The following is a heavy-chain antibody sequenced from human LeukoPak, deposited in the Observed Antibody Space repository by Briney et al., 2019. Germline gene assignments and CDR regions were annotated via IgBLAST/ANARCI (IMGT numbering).Heavy chain of an antibody. Sequence: GGSLRLSCAASGFTFRNYAMAWVRQAPGKGLEWVSSISSSSSYIYYADSVKGRFTISRDNAKNSLYLQMNSLRAEDTAVYYCARDLEGVGFDYWGQGTLVTVSS. V-gene: IGHV3-21*01. CDR2: ISSSSSYI. CDR1: GFTFRNYA. CDR3: ARDLEGVGFDY. D-gene: IGHD3-16*01. J-gene: IGHJ4*02.